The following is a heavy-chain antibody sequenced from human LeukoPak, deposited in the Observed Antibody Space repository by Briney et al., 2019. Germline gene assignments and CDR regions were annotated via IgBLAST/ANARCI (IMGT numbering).Heavy chain of an antibody. Sequence: GGSLRLSCAASGFTFSSYGMSWVRQAPGKGLEWVANIKQDGSEKYYVDSVKGRFTISRDNAKNSLYLQMNSLRAEDTAVYYCARGSSDYDTYYYYYYMDVWGKGTTVTISS. D-gene: IGHD3-9*01. V-gene: IGHV3-7*01. CDR1: GFTFSSYG. CDR3: ARGSSDYDTYYYYYYMDV. J-gene: IGHJ6*03. CDR2: IKQDGSEK.